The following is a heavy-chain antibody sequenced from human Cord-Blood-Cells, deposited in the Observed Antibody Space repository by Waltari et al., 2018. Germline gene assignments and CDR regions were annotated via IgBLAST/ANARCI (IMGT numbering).Heavy chain of an antibody. V-gene: IGHV1-2*02. J-gene: IGHJ5*02. CDR2: INPNRGGT. D-gene: IGHD1-26*01. Sequence: QVQLVQSGAEVKKPGASVKVSCKASGYTFTGYYMHWVRQAPGQGLEWMGWINPNRGGTNYAQKFQGRVTMTRDTSISTAYMELSRLRSDDTAAYYCASLYSGSYRNWFDPWGQGTLVTVSS. CDR1: GYTFTGYY. CDR3: ASLYSGSYRNWFDP.